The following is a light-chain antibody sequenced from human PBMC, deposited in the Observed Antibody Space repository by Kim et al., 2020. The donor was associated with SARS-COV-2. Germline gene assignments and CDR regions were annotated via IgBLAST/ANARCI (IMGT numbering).Light chain of an antibody. CDR3: QQYNNWPYT. J-gene: IGKJ2*01. V-gene: IGKV3-15*01. CDR1: QSIGSH. CDR2: GVS. Sequence: SVSPGERATLFCRASQSIGSHLAWYQKKPGQAPRLFVYGVSTRATGIPARFSGSGSATEFTLTISSLQSEDFAVYYCQQYNNWPYTVGQGTKLEI.